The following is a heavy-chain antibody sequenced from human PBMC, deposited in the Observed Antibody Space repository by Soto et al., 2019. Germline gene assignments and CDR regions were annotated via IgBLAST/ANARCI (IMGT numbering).Heavy chain of an antibody. CDR3: AKDGSLF. J-gene: IGHJ4*02. CDR1: AGSVDRSNYF. CDR2: ISYSGGT. D-gene: IGHD2-15*01. Sequence: PSETLSLTCSVSAGSVDRSNYFWNWIRQPPGKGLEWIGNISYSGGTNKNPALKSRVTLSLDTSKNQFSLTLTSVTAADTAVYYCAKDGSLFWGQGTLVTVSS. V-gene: IGHV4-61*01.